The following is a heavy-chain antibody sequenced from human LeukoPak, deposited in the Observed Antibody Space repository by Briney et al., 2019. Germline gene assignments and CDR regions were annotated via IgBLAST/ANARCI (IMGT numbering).Heavy chain of an antibody. D-gene: IGHD6-13*01. V-gene: IGHV3-30*18. Sequence: GGSLRLSCAASGFTFSSYGMHGVRQAPGKGLEGVAVISYDGSNKYYADSVKGRFTISRDNSKNTLYLQMNSLRAEDTAVYYCAKGGDDVYSSSFRGNWFDPWGQGTLVTVSS. J-gene: IGHJ5*02. CDR2: ISYDGSNK. CDR1: GFTFSSYG. CDR3: AKGGDDVYSSSFRGNWFDP.